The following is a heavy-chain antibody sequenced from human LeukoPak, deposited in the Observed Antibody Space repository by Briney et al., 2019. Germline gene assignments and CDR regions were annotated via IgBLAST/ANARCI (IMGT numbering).Heavy chain of an antibody. CDR2: INPSGGST. CDR3: ARDCGNELGMPALTFDY. J-gene: IGHJ4*02. D-gene: IGHD7-27*01. V-gene: IGHV1-46*01. CDR1: GYTFTSYY. Sequence: ASVKVSCKASGYTFTSYYMHWARQAPGQGLEWMGIINPSGGSTSYAQKFQGRVTMTRDTSTSTVYMELSSLRSEDTAVYYCARDCGNELGMPALTFDYWGQGTLVTVSS.